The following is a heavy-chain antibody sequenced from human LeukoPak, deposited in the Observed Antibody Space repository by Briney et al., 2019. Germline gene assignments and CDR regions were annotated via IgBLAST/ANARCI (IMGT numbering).Heavy chain of an antibody. CDR2: IKQDGSEK. CDR3: ARENYYDESGYYMKVHGIDV. D-gene: IGHD3-22*01. Sequence: PGGSLRLSCAASGFTFSDYWMSWVRQAPGKGLEWVADIKQDGSEKYYVDSVKGQFTISRDNAKNSLYLQMNSLRGEDTAIYYCARENYYDESGYYMKVHGIDVWGQGTTVTVSS. V-gene: IGHV3-7*01. J-gene: IGHJ6*02. CDR1: GFTFSDYW.